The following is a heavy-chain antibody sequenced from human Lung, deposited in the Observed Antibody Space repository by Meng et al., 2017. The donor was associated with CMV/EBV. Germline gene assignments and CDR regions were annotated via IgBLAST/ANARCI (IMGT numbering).Heavy chain of an antibody. CDR1: GGTFSSYA. CDR3: ARASQAYCGGDCSEFDY. V-gene: IGHV1-69*05. CDR2: IIPIFGTA. Sequence: SVKVSCKASGGTFSSYAISWVRQAPGQGLEWMGGIIPIFGTANYARKFQGRVTITTDESTSTAYMELSSLRSEDTAVYYCARASQAYCGGDCSEFDYWGQGTLVTVSS. D-gene: IGHD2-21*01. J-gene: IGHJ4*02.